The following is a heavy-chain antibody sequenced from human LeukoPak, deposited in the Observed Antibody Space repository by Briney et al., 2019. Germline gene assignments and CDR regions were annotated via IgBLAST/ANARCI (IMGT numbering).Heavy chain of an antibody. CDR3: AYYAGTRNYYYYGMDV. CDR2: ISGSGSTI. Sequence: GGSLRLSCAASGFSFSIGWMHWVRQVPGKGLEWVSYISGSGSTIYYADSVKGRFTISRDNAKNSLYLQMNSLRAEDTAVYYCAYYAGTRNYYYYGMDVWGQGTTVTVSS. CDR1: GFSFSIGW. D-gene: IGHD4-23*01. J-gene: IGHJ6*02. V-gene: IGHV3-48*04.